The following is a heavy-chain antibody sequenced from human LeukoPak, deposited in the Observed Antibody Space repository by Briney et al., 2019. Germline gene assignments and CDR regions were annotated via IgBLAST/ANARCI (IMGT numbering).Heavy chain of an antibody. CDR3: ARSPSGTGGFDP. CDR2: ISSSSNTT. J-gene: IGHJ5*02. CDR1: GFTFSSYS. D-gene: IGHD1-1*01. V-gene: IGHV3-48*01. Sequence: PGGSLRLSCAASGFTFSSYSMNWVRQAPGKGLELVSYISSSSNTTYYADSVKGRFTISRDNAKNSLYLQMNSLRAEDTAVYYCARSPSGTGGFDPWGQGTLVTVSS.